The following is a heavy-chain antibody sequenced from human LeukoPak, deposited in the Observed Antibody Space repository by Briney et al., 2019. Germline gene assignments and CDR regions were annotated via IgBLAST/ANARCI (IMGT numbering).Heavy chain of an antibody. Sequence: SETLSLTCAVYGGSFSGYYWSWIRQPPGKGLEWIGEINHSGSTNYNPSLKSRVTISVDTSKNQFSLKLSSVTAADTAVYYCARDLRLRYFDWLPDAFDIWGQGTMVTVSS. J-gene: IGHJ3*02. D-gene: IGHD3-9*01. CDR3: ARDLRLRYFDWLPDAFDI. CDR1: GGSFSGYY. CDR2: INHSGST. V-gene: IGHV4-34*01.